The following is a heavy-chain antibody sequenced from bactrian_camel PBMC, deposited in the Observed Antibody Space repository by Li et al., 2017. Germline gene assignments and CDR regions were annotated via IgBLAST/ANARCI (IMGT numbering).Heavy chain of an antibody. J-gene: IGHJ4*01. CDR2: ITASGTT. Sequence: GGSLRLSCVASGFPFSANHMSWVRQPPGKKLEWVSSITASGTTSYADSVKGRFTISKDKAKNTLYLQMNSLKTEDTAMYYCAIGRLGESGLTGQGTQVTVS. D-gene: IGHD1*01. V-gene: IGHV3S28*01. CDR1: GFPFSANH.